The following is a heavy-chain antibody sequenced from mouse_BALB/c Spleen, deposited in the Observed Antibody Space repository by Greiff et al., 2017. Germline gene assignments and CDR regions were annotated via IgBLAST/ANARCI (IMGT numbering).Heavy chain of an antibody. CDR3: TTGWYGNYFDY. CDR1: GYTFTSYY. J-gene: IGHJ2*01. CDR2: INPSNGGT. D-gene: IGHD2-10*02. Sequence: QFQLQQSGAELVKPGASVKLSCKASGYTFTSYYMYWVKQRPGQGLEWIGEINPSNGGTNFNEKFKSKATLTVDKSSSTAYMQLSSLTSEDSAVYYCTTGWYGNYFDYWGQGTTLTVSS. V-gene: IGHV1S81*02.